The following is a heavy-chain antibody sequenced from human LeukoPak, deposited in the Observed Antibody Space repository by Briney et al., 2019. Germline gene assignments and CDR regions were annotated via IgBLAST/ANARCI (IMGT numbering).Heavy chain of an antibody. D-gene: IGHD6-19*01. J-gene: IGHJ6*03. CDR3: ARRRMAGTSDYYYMDV. Sequence: SETLSLTCTVSSGSISSGSYYWSWIRQPAGKGLEWIGRIYTSGSTNYNPSLKSRVTISVDTSKNQFSLKLSSVTAADTAVYYCARRRMAGTSDYYYMDVWGKGTTVTVSS. V-gene: IGHV4-61*02. CDR2: IYTSGST. CDR1: SGSISSGSYY.